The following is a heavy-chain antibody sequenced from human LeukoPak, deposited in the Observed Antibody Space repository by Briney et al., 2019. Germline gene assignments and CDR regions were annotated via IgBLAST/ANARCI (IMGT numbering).Heavy chain of an antibody. CDR1: GFTFSSYA. Sequence: GGSLRLSCAASGFTFSSYAMSWVRQAPGKGLEWVGRIKNKAKSYTTEYAASVKGRFTISRDNAENSLYLQMNSLRAEDTAVYYCARTWNNGGWYVTFDYWGQGTLVTVSS. CDR2: IKNKAKSYTT. J-gene: IGHJ4*02. V-gene: IGHV3-72*01. D-gene: IGHD6-19*01. CDR3: ARTWNNGGWYVTFDY.